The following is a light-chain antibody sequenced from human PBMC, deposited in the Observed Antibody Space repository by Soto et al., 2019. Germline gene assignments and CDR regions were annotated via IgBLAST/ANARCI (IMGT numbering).Light chain of an antibody. CDR1: QGISNW. CDR3: QQGNSFPFT. J-gene: IGKJ3*01. CDR2: AAS. V-gene: IGKV1D-12*01. Sequence: DIQMTQSPSSVSASVGDRVSITCRSSQGISNWLAWYQQKPGRAPKLLIYAASSLQSGVSSRFSGSGSGTDFTLTISSLQPEDFATYYCQQGNSFPFTLGPGTKVDIK.